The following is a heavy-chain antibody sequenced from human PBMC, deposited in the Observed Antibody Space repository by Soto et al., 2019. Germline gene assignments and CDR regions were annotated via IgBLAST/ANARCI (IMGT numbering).Heavy chain of an antibody. J-gene: IGHJ5*02. D-gene: IGHD2-15*01. CDR2: ISAYNGNT. CDR1: GYTFTSYG. Sequence: ASVKVSCKASGYTFTSYGISWVRQAPGQGLEWMGWISAYNGNTNYAQKLQGRVTMTTDTSTSTAYMELRSLRSDDTAVYYCASDDKGGWFAPWGKETLVTFSS. V-gene: IGHV1-18*01. CDR3: ASDDKGGWFAP.